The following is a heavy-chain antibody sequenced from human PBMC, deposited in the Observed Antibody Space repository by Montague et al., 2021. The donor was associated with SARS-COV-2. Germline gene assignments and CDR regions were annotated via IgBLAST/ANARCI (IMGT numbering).Heavy chain of an antibody. CDR3: ARERWTQLSFYYYYGMDV. Sequence: SLRLSCAASGFTFSSYAMHWVRQAPGKGLEWVAVISYDGSNKYYADSVKGRFTISRDNSKNTLYLQMNSLRAEDTAVYYCARERWTQLSFYYYYGMDVWGQGTTVTVSS. V-gene: IGHV3-30-3*01. D-gene: IGHD5-18*01. CDR2: ISYDGSNK. J-gene: IGHJ6*02. CDR1: GFTFSSYA.